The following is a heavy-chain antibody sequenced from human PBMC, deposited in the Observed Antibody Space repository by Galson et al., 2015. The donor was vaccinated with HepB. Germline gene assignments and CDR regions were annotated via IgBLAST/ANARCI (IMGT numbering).Heavy chain of an antibody. CDR1: GYSFTSYW. V-gene: IGHV5-10-1*01. D-gene: IGHD6-6*01. J-gene: IGHJ6*03. Sequence: QSGAEVKKPGESLRISCKGSGYSFTSYWISWVRQMPGKGLEWMGRIDPSDSYTNYSPSFQGHVTISADKSISTAYLQWSSLKASDTAMYYCATSARPSYYYYYMDVWGKGTTVTVSS. CDR3: ATSARPSYYYYYMDV. CDR2: IDPSDSYT.